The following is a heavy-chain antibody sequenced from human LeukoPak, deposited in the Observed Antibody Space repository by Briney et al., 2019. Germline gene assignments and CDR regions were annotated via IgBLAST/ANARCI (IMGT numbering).Heavy chain of an antibody. J-gene: IGHJ6*03. D-gene: IGHD3-22*01. Sequence: SGTLSLTCTVSGGSITSYYWSWIRQPPGKGLEWIGYIYYSGSTNYNPSLKSRVTISVDTSKNQFSLKLSSVTAADTAVYYCARGRVVDRNYYYYYMDVWGKGTTVTVSS. CDR3: ARGRVVDRNYYYYYMDV. CDR2: IYYSGST. CDR1: GGSITSYY. V-gene: IGHV4-59*01.